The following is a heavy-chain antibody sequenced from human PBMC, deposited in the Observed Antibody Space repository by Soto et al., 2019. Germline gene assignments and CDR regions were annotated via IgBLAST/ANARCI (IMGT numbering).Heavy chain of an antibody. Sequence: PSETLSLTCTVSSGSIRTDNYYWTWIRQHPGKGLEWIGNIYHIGSTYYNMALKSRVSMSVDRFKNQFSLKVNSVTAADTAVYYCARASRMGTALDPDAFDIWGQGRMVTRSS. CDR1: SGSIRTDNYY. CDR3: ARASRMGTALDPDAFDI. J-gene: IGHJ3*02. D-gene: IGHD1-1*01. V-gene: IGHV4-31*03. CDR2: IYHIGST.